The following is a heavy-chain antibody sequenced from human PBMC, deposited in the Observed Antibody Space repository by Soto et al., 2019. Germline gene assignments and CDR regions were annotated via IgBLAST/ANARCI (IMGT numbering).Heavy chain of an antibody. CDR2: IYWDDDK. CDR1: GFSLSTSGVG. CDR3: AHRRSIAAAGTGDFQH. V-gene: IGHV2-5*02. Sequence: SGPTLVNPTQTPTLTCTFSGFSLSTSGVGVGWIRQPPGKALEWLALIYWDDDKRYSPSLKSRLTITKDTSKNQVVLTMTNMDPVDTATYYCAHRRSIAAAGTGDFQHWGQGPLVTVSS. J-gene: IGHJ1*01. D-gene: IGHD6-13*01.